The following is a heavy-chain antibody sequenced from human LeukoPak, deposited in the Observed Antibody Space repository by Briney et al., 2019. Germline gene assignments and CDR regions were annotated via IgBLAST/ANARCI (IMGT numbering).Heavy chain of an antibody. J-gene: IGHJ4*02. Sequence: GGSLRLSRAASGFTFGRHSMRWARQAAGGGRGWVSSISSSSSNIYYADSVKGRFTISRDNAKNSLYLQMNSLRAEDTAVYYCASSAKHYSSSSEFDYWGQGTLVTVSS. CDR1: GFTFGRHS. CDR3: ASSAKHYSSSSEFDY. V-gene: IGHV3-21*01. CDR2: ISSSSSNI. D-gene: IGHD6-6*01.